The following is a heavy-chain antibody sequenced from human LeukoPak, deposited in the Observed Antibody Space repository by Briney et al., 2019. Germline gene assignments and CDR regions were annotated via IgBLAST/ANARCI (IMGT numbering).Heavy chain of an antibody. D-gene: IGHD5-12*01. J-gene: IGHJ4*02. CDR3: ARSPRWLYFDY. Sequence: SETLSLTCTVSGGSISSYYWSWVRQPPGEGLEWIGDFYNSGNTNYNPSLKSRVTMSVDTSQNRFSLKLSSVTAADTAVYYCARSPRWLYFDYWGQGTLVTVSS. V-gene: IGHV4-59*01. CDR1: GGSISSYY. CDR2: FYNSGNT.